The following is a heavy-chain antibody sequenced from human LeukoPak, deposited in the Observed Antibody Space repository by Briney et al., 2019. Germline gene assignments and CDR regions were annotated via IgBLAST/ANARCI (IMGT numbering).Heavy chain of an antibody. V-gene: IGHV3-74*01. J-gene: IGHJ4*02. CDR1: GFTFSSYW. CDR3: ARGPDSYGSFDY. Sequence: PGGSLRLSCAASGFTFSSYWVHWVRQAPGKGLVWVSRINSDGSSTTYADSVKGRFTISRDNAKNTLYLQMNSLRAEDTAVYYCARGPDSYGSFDYWGQGTLVTVSS. CDR2: INSDGSST. D-gene: IGHD5-18*01.